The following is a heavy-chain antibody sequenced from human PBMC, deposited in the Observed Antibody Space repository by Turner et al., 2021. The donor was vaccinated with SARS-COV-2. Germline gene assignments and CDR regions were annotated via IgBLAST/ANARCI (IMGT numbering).Heavy chain of an antibody. J-gene: IGHJ4*02. D-gene: IGHD3-22*01. CDR1: GFTFSSYG. Sequence: QVQLVESGGGVVQPGRSLRLSCAASGFTFSSYGMHWVRQAPGKGLVWLAVLWFDGSNKYYADSVKGRFTISRDNSKNTLYLQMNSLRAEDTAVYYCARDRAFGDSSGRDYWGQGTLVTVSS. CDR2: LWFDGSNK. CDR3: ARDRAFGDSSGRDY. V-gene: IGHV3-33*01.